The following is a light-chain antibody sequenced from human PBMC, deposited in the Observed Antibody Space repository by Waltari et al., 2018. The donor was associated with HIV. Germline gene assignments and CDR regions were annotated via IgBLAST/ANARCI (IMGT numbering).Light chain of an antibody. CDR3: QQRSIWPLIT. V-gene: IGKV3-11*01. CDR2: DAS. J-gene: IGKJ5*01. Sequence: EIVLTQSPATLSLSPGERAPLSCKASQSVSSYLAWYQQKPGQAPRLLIYDASNRATGIPARFSGSGSGTDFTLTISSLEPEDFAVYYCQQRSIWPLITFGQGTRLEIK. CDR1: QSVSSY.